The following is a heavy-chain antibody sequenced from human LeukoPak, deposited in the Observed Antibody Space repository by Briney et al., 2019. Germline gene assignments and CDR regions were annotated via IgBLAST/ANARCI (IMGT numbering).Heavy chain of an antibody. V-gene: IGHV3-23*01. D-gene: IGHD3-10*01. J-gene: IGHJ6*02. CDR1: GFTFYSYA. CDR2: ISGSGAST. Sequence: PGGSLRLSCAASGFTFYSYAMSWGCQAPGKGLEGVSAISGSGASTYYAESVQGRFTITRDSSKNMLFLQMNSLTAEDTAVYFCARWNCGESDSPFFYFYFGMDVWGQGTTVTVSS. CDR3: ARWNCGESDSPFFYFYFGMDV.